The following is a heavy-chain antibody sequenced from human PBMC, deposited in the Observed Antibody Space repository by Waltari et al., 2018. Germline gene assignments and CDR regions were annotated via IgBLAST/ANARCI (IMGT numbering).Heavy chain of an antibody. CDR1: GYTFTSYA. D-gene: IGHD2-21*01. CDR2: INAGNGNT. CDR3: ARDHSYCGGDCYSFDY. Sequence: QVQLVQSGAEVKKPGASVKVSCKASGYTFTSYAMHWVRQAPGQRLEWMGWINAGNGNTKYSQECQGRVTITRDTSASTAYMELSSLRSEDMAVYYCARDHSYCGGDCYSFDYWGQGTLVTVSS. J-gene: IGHJ4*02. V-gene: IGHV1-3*03.